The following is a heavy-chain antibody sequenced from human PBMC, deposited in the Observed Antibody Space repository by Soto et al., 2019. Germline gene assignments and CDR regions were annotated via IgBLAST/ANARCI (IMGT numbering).Heavy chain of an antibody. V-gene: IGHV4-34*01. CDR1: GGSFSGYY. D-gene: IGHD3-16*01. CDR2: INHSGST. Sequence: SETLSLTCAVYGGSFSGYYWSWIRQPPGKGLEWIGEINHSGSTNYNPSLKSRVTISVDTSKNQFSLKLSSVTAADTAVYYCARGLLGIIDYWGQGTLVTV. CDR3: ARGLLGIIDY. J-gene: IGHJ4*02.